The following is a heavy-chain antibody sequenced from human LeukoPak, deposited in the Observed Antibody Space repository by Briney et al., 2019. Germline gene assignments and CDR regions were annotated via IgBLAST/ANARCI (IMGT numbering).Heavy chain of an antibody. CDR3: AREWSNYGSGSPYFDY. V-gene: IGHV4-34*01. D-gene: IGHD3-10*01. J-gene: IGHJ4*02. CDR2: INHSGST. Sequence: PSETLSLTCAVYGGSFSGYYWSWIRQPPGKGLEWIGEINHSGSTNYNPSLKSRVTISVDTSKNQFSLKLSSVTAADTAVYYCAREWSNYGSGSPYFDYWGQGTLVTVS. CDR1: GGSFSGYY.